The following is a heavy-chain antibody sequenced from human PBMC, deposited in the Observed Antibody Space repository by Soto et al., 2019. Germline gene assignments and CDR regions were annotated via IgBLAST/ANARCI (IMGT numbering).Heavy chain of an antibody. CDR1: GGPFSNDI. J-gene: IGHJ4*02. CDR2: IIPLLNIA. CDR3: ARDSPIGSTFSGYDAIDY. D-gene: IGHD5-12*01. V-gene: IGHV1-69*04. Sequence: WASVKVSCKASGGPFSNDIITWVRQAPGQGLEWMGRIIPLLNIANYAQKFQGRVTITADRSTGTAYMELNSLRSEDTAVYYCARDSPIGSTFSGYDAIDYWGQGTLVTVSS.